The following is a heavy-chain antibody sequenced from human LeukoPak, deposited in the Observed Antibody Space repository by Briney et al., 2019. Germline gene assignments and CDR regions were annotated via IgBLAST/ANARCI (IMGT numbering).Heavy chain of an antibody. CDR3: ASLPGGEVMDV. CDR1: GGTFSSYA. V-gene: IGHV1-69*04. D-gene: IGHD2-21*01. Sequence: SVKVSCKASGGTFSSYAISLVRQAPGQGLEWMGRIIPILGIASYAQKFQGRVTITADKSTSTAYMELSSLRSEDTAVYYCASLPGGEVMDVWGQGTTVTVSS. CDR2: IIPILGIA. J-gene: IGHJ6*02.